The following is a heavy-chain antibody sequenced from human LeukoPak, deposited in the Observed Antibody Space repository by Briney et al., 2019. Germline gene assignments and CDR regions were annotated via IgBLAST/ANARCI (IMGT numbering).Heavy chain of an antibody. Sequence: GGSLRLSCAASGFTFSSSAMSWVRRAPGKGWEWVSVISNNGGYTYYADSVQGRFTISRDNSKSTLCLQMNSLRAEDTAVYYCAKQLGYCSDGSCYFPYWGQGTLVTVSS. CDR3: AKQLGYCSDGSCYFPY. J-gene: IGHJ4*02. CDR2: ISNNGGYT. CDR1: GFTFSSSA. V-gene: IGHV3-23*01. D-gene: IGHD2-15*01.